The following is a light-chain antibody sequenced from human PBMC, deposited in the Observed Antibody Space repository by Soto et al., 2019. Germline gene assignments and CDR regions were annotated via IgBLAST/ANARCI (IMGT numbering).Light chain of an antibody. CDR1: QSITSSF. V-gene: IGKV3-20*01. CDR2: GAS. CDR3: QQYENSPIT. Sequence: MVLTQSPGILSLSPGERASLSCGASQSITSSFLAWYQQQPRQAPRRLIYGASSRATGIPDRFSGTGSETDFTLTINRLEPEDFAVYYCQQYENSPITFGQGTRLEIK. J-gene: IGKJ5*01.